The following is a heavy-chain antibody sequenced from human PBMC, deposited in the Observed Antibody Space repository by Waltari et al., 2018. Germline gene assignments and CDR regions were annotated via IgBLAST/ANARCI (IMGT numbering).Heavy chain of an antibody. CDR1: GFTVSGPY. Sequence: EVQLVESGGGWIQPGGSLRLSCAASGFTVSGPYMNWVRQAPGKGLEWVSVINSGGDTHYADSVKGRFTISRDNSKNTVYLQMNTLRAEDTALYYCTRDVTGYYYFDLWGRGTLVTVSS. CDR3: TRDVTGYYYFDL. CDR2: INSGGDT. J-gene: IGHJ2*01. V-gene: IGHV3-53*01.